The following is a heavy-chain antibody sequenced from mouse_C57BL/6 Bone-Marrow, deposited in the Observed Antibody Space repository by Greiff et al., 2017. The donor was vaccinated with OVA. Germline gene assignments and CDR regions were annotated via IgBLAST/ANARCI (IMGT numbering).Heavy chain of an antibody. V-gene: IGHV1-82*01. J-gene: IGHJ2*01. Sequence: VVESGPELVKPGASVKISCKASGYAFSSSWMNWVKQRPGKGLEWIGRIYPGDGDTNYNGKFKGKATLTADKSSSTAYMQLSSLTSEDSAVYFCAREVRYWGQGTTLTVSS. CDR2: IYPGDGDT. CDR1: GYAFSSSW. CDR3: AREVRY.